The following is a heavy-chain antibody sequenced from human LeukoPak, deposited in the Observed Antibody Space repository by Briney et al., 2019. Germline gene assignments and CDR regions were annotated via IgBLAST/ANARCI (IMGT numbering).Heavy chain of an antibody. D-gene: IGHD4-23*01. J-gene: IGHJ5*02. CDR2: IVSNGGST. CDR3: ARSAGGWSDN. Sequence: PWGSLRLSCAVSGFTFSSYAMHWVRQAPGKGLEYVSAIVSNGGSTYYANSVKGRFTISRDNSKNTLYLQMGSLRAEDMAVYYCARSAGGWSDNWGQGTLVTVSS. V-gene: IGHV3-64*01. CDR1: GFTFSSYA.